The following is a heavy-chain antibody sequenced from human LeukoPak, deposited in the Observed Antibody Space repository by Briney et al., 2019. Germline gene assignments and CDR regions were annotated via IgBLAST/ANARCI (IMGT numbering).Heavy chain of an antibody. CDR2: IIPILGIA. D-gene: IGHD6-13*01. V-gene: IGHV1-69*04. Sequence: GASVKVSCKASGGTFSSYVISWVRQAPGQGLEWMGRIIPILGIANYAQKFQGRVTVTADKSTSTAYMELSSLRSEDTAVYYCARGGSSNRYGMDVWGQGTTVTVSS. J-gene: IGHJ6*02. CDR1: GGTFSSYV. CDR3: ARGGSSNRYGMDV.